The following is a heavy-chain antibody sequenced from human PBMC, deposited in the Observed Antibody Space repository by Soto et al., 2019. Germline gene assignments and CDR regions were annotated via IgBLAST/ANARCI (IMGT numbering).Heavy chain of an antibody. V-gene: IGHV3-30*04. Sequence: QVQMVESGGGVVQPGRSLRVSCVASGFTFSNYVMHWVRHAPGKGLEWVAGISIDGNSKHYADSVKGRFTISRENSNNTVDLQMNSRRVDDTAVYYCAREDDGSGRAVTFFQWGQGTVVTVSS. CDR2: ISIDGNSK. CDR1: GFTFSNYV. J-gene: IGHJ1*01. D-gene: IGHD3-22*01. CDR3: AREDDGSGRAVTFFQ.